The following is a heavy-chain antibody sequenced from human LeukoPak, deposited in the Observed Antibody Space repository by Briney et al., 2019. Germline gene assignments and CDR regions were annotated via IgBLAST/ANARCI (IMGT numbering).Heavy chain of an antibody. V-gene: IGHV1-2*02. CDR3: ARTRARVVFDY. J-gene: IGHJ4*02. CDR2: INPNSGGT. Sequence: ASVKVSCKASGYTFTGYYMHWVRQAPGQGLEWMGWINPNSGGTNYAQKFQGRVTMTRDASASTAYMELSSLRSEDTAVYYCARTRARVVFDYWGQGPLVTVSS. D-gene: IGHD4-23*01. CDR1: GYTFTGYY.